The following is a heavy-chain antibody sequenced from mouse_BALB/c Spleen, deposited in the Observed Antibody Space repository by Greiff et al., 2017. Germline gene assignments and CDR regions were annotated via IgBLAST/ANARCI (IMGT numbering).Heavy chain of an antibody. CDR1: GYSITSDYA. CDR2: ISYSGST. Sequence: EVKVEESGPGLVKPSQSLSLTCTVTGYSITSDYAWNWIRQFPGNKLEWMGYISYSGSTSYNPSLKSRISITRDTSKNQFFLQLNSVTTEDTAMYYCARHTLDYYGSSYGGFFFAYWGQGTLVTVSA. J-gene: IGHJ3*01. CDR3: ARHTLDYYGSSYGGFFFAY. D-gene: IGHD1-1*01. V-gene: IGHV3-2*02.